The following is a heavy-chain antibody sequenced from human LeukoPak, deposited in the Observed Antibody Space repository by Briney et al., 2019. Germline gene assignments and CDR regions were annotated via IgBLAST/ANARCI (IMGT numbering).Heavy chain of an antibody. D-gene: IGHD3-9*01. CDR1: GYTFTSYY. CDR3: ARGHWFAHLDY. V-gene: IGHV1-46*01. J-gene: IGHJ4*02. CDR2: INPSGGST. Sequence: ASVKVSCKASGYTFTSYYMHWVRQAPGQGLEWMGIINPSGGSTSYAQKFQGRVTMTRDMSTSTVYMELSSLRAEDTAVYYCARGHWFAHLDYWGQGTLVTVSS.